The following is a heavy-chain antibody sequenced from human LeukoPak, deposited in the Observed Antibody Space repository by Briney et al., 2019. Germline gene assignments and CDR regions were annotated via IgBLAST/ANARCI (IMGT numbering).Heavy chain of an antibody. CDR2: ISSSSSYI. CDR3: ASGKHYYGSGSYI. V-gene: IGHV3-21*01. J-gene: IGHJ4*02. D-gene: IGHD3-10*01. Sequence: PGGSLRLSCAASGFTFSSYSMNWVRQAPGKGLEWVSSISSSSSYIYYADSVKGRFTISRDNAKNSLYLQMNSLGAEDTAVYYCASGKHYYGSGSYIWGQGTLVTVSS. CDR1: GFTFSSYS.